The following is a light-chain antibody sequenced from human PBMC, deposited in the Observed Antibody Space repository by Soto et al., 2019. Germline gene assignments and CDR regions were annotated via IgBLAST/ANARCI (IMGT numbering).Light chain of an antibody. J-gene: IGKJ2*01. CDR1: QSVINRY. V-gene: IGKV3-20*01. CDR3: QQFGGSSYT. Sequence: IVLTQSQGTLSLSPGERATLSCRASQSVINRYLTWYQQKPGQAPRLLIHGASTRATGTPDRFSGSGSGTDFTLTINRLEPEDFAVYYCQQFGGSSYTFGQGTRVEI. CDR2: GAS.